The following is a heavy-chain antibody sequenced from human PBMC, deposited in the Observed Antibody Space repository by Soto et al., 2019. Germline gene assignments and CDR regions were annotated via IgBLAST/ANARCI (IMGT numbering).Heavy chain of an antibody. V-gene: IGHV4-31*03. CDR3: ARGRYSSSRIWFDP. J-gene: IGHJ5*02. Sequence: QGQLQEAGPGLVKPSQTLSLTCTVSGGSISSGGYYWSWILQHPGKGLEWLGYIYYSGSTYYNPSPKSRVTIVVDTSKNQFSLKLSSVTAADTAVYYCARGRYSSSRIWFDPWGQGTLVTVSS. CDR1: GGSISSGGYY. CDR2: IYYSGST. D-gene: IGHD6-13*01.